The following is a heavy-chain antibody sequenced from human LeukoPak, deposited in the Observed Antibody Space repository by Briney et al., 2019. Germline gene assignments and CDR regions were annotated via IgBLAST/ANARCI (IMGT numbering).Heavy chain of an antibody. CDR1: GDTFSIYA. Sequence: SVKVSCKASGDTFSIYALNWVRQAPGQGLEWMGRVIPFLSITNYAEKFQGRVTITADKSTSTAYMEVSSLRSEDTAVYFCARESGLYDFWSGYFPFDYWGQGTLVTVSS. J-gene: IGHJ4*02. V-gene: IGHV1-69*04. CDR3: ARESGLYDFWSGYFPFDY. CDR2: VIPFLSIT. D-gene: IGHD3-3*01.